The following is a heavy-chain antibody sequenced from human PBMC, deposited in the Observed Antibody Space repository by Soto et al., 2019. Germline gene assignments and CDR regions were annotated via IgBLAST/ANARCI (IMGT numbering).Heavy chain of an antibody. J-gene: IGHJ6*02. CDR2: ISGTGYNT. V-gene: IGHV3-23*01. CDR3: VKDYAIFGVDIPPSDEYYGMDV. D-gene: IGHD3-3*01. CDR1: GFFCSNYT. Sequence: GGSQVPSNASSGFFCSNYTTDLRRHAPGEGLKWVSAISGTGYNTYYADSVKGRFNISRDNSKNKLYLQMSSLRAEDTAVYSGVKDYAIFGVDIPPSDEYYGMDVWGQGTTVT.